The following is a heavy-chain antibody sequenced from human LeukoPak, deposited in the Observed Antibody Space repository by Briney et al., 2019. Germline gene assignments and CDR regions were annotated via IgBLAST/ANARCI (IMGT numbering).Heavy chain of an antibody. Sequence: GGSLRLSCAASGFTFSNAWMSWVRQAPGKGLEWVGRIKSKTDGGTTDYAAPVKGRFTISRDDSKNTLYLQMNSLRAEDTAVYYCAKDRATMIVMIRTTPRGELDYWGQGSLVTVSS. CDR1: GFTFSNAW. J-gene: IGHJ4*02. CDR3: AKDRATMIVMIRTTPRGELDY. CDR2: IKSKTDGGTT. V-gene: IGHV3-15*01. D-gene: IGHD3-22*01.